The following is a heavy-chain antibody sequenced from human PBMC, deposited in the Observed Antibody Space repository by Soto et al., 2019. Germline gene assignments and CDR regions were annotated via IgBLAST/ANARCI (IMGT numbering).Heavy chain of an antibody. CDR3: ARGLLSGYDFWSGYYTLGLDV. J-gene: IGHJ6*02. V-gene: IGHV4-31*02. Sequence: SETLSLTCTVSGGSISSGGYYWSWIRQHPGKGLEWIGYIYYSGSTYYNPSLKSRVTISVDTSKNQFSLRLSSVTAADTAVYYCARGLLSGYDFWSGYYTLGLDVWGQGTTVTVSS. D-gene: IGHD3-3*01. CDR1: GGSISSGGYY. CDR2: IYYSGST.